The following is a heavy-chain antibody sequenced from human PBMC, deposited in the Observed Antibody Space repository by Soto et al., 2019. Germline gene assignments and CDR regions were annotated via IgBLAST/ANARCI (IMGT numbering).Heavy chain of an antibody. CDR1: GGSVSSYY. Sequence: PSETLSLTCTVSGGSVSSYYWGWIRQPPGKALEWIGYIYYSGSTKYNPSLKSRVTISVDTSNNQFSLRLSSVTAADTAVYYCARGGGYDGFHDYWGQGTLVTVSS. CDR2: IYYSGST. D-gene: IGHD5-12*01. CDR3: ARGGGYDGFHDY. J-gene: IGHJ4*02. V-gene: IGHV4-59*08.